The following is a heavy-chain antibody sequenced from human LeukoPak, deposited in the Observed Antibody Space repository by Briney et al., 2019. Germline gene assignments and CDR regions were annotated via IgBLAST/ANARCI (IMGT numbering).Heavy chain of an antibody. CDR2: ITISSSTI. Sequence: GGSLRLSCAASGFTFSSYSMNWVRQAPGKGLEWVSYITISSSTIYYADSVKGRFTISRNNAKNSLYLQMNSLRAEDTAVYYCARESPRLQSDYWGQGTLVTVSS. CDR3: ARESPRLQSDY. J-gene: IGHJ4*02. V-gene: IGHV3-48*01. CDR1: GFTFSSYS. D-gene: IGHD5-24*01.